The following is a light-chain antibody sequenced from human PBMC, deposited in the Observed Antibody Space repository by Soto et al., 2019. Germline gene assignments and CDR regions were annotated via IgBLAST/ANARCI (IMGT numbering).Light chain of an antibody. Sequence: EIVLTQPPATLSLSPGDRATLSCRASQSVTSSLAWFQQKPGQAPRLLIYDVSRRATAIPARFSGSGSGTDFTLTISSLEPEDFAVYYCQQRTSWPTFGGGTKVDI. CDR2: DVS. J-gene: IGKJ4*01. V-gene: IGKV3-11*01. CDR3: QQRTSWPT. CDR1: QSVTSS.